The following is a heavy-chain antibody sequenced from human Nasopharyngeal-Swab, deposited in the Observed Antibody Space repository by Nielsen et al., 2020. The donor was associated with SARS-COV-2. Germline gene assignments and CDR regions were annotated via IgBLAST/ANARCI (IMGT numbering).Heavy chain of an antibody. D-gene: IGHD2-15*01. J-gene: IGHJ4*02. V-gene: IGHV3-73*01. CDR3: TRCGGGCYSGRDY. CDR1: GFTFSDSA. CDR2: IRSTGNNYAT. Sequence: GESLKISCAASGFTFSDSAIHWVRQASGEGLEWVARIRSTGNNYATAYSASAKGRFIIFRDDPTNTAYLQMNSLKTEDTAMYYCTRCGGGCYSGRDYWGQGTLVTVSS.